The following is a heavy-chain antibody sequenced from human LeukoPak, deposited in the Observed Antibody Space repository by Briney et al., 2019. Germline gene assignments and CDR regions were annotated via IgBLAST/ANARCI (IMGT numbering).Heavy chain of an antibody. CDR3: ARTDSGYRNTYFDY. D-gene: IGHD5-12*01. CDR1: GGSISSGGYY. Sequence: SQTLSLTCTVSGGSISSGGYYWSWIRQHPGKGLEWIGYIYYSGSTYYNPSLKSRVTISVDTSKNQFSLKLSSVTAADTAVYYCARTDSGYRNTYFDYWGQGTLVTVSS. V-gene: IGHV4-31*03. CDR2: IYYSGST. J-gene: IGHJ4*02.